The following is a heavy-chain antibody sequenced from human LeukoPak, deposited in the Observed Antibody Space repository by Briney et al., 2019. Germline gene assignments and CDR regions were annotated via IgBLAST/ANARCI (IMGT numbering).Heavy chain of an antibody. D-gene: IGHD4-17*01. J-gene: IGHJ4*02. CDR3: AKVSIGDYFDY. CDR2: ISGSGGST. Sequence: GGSLRLSCAASGCTFSSYAMSWVRQAPGKGLEWVSAISGSGGSTYYADSVKGQFTISRDNSKNTLYLQMNGLRAEDTAVYYCAKVSIGDYFDYWGQGTLVTVSS. V-gene: IGHV3-23*01. CDR1: GCTFSSYA.